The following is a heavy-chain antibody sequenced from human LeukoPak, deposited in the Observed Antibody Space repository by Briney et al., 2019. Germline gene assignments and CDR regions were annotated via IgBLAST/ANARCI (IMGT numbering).Heavy chain of an antibody. CDR3: ARDLSPYGGNPSFDY. D-gene: IGHD4-23*01. J-gene: IGHJ4*02. V-gene: IGHV3-23*01. CDR2: ISGSGGST. Sequence: GGSLRLSCAASGFMFTSYWMSWVRQAPGKGLEWVSAISGSGGSTYYADSVKGRFTISRDNSKNTLYLQMNSLRAEDTAVYYCARDLSPYGGNPSFDYWGQGTLVTVSS. CDR1: GFMFTSYW.